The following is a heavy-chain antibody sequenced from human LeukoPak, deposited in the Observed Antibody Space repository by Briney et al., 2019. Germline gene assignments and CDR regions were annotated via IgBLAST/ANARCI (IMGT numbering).Heavy chain of an antibody. CDR2: LYYSGST. CDR1: GGSISSSSYH. V-gene: IGHV4-39*01. Sequence: PSETLSLTCTVSGGSISSSSYHWGWIRLPPGKGLEWIGNLYYSGSTYYNPSLKSRVTISVDRSKNQFSLKLNSVTAADTAVYYCARRHDGEFDYWGQGNLVTVSS. D-gene: IGHD3-10*01. CDR3: ARRHDGEFDY. J-gene: IGHJ4*02.